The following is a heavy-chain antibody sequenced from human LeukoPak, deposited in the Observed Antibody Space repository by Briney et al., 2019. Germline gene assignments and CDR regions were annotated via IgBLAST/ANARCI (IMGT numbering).Heavy chain of an antibody. J-gene: IGHJ5*02. CDR3: ARGVSPTPGYSSGWYRVNGNWFDP. CDR2: ISSSSSTI. D-gene: IGHD6-19*01. CDR1: GFTFSSYS. V-gene: IGHV3-48*01. Sequence: GGSLRLSCAASGFTFSSYSMNWVRQAPGKGLEWVSYISSSSSTIYYADSVKGRFTISRDNAKNPLYLQMNSLRAEDTAVYYCARGVSPTPGYSSGWYRVNGNWFDPWGQGTLVTVSS.